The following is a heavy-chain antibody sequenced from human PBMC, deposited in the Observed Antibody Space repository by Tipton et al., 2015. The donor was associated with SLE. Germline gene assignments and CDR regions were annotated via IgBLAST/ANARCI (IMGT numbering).Heavy chain of an antibody. CDR3: ARDLYGGATRLDY. V-gene: IGHV4-59*01. Sequence: TLSLTCTVSGASIRSSYWSWIRQPPGKGLELIGYIYHSGNTNYNPSLKGRVTMSLDTSKNQFSLSLRSVTAADTAVYYCARDLYGGATRLDYWGQGTLVTVSS. CDR1: GASIRSSY. D-gene: IGHD1-26*01. CDR2: IYHSGNT. J-gene: IGHJ4*02.